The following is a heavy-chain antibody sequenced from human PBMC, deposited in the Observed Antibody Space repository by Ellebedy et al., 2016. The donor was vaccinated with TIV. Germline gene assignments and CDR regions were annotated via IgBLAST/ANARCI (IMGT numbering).Heavy chain of an antibody. V-gene: IGHV4-30-4*01. CDR3: ARVDSRLWGGRWFGESGFDY. Sequence: MPSETLSLTCTVSGGSISSRDYYWTWIRQPPGKGLEWIGYIYYSGTTYYNPSLQSRVTISVDTSKNQFSLKLSSVTAADTAVYYCARVDSRLWGGRWFGESGFDYWGQGTLVTVSS. J-gene: IGHJ4*02. CDR1: GGSISSRDYY. D-gene: IGHD3-10*01. CDR2: IYYSGTT.